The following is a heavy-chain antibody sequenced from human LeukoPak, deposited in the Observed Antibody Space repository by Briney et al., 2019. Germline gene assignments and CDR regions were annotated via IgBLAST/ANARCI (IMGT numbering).Heavy chain of an antibody. Sequence: GRSLRLSCAASGFTFSGYAMHWVRQAPGKGLEWVAVISYDGSNKYYADSVKGRFTISRDNSKNTLYLQMNSLRAEDTAVYYCARRFGGDSRGFDYWGQGTLVTVSS. D-gene: IGHD3-22*01. CDR1: GFTFSGYA. V-gene: IGHV3-30*04. CDR3: ARRFGGDSRGFDY. CDR2: ISYDGSNK. J-gene: IGHJ4*02.